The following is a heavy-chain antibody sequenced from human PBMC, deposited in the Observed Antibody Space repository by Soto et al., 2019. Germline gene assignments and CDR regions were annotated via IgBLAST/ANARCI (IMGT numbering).Heavy chain of an antibody. CDR3: ARILQWFGDPGGFDP. Sequence: ESGPTLVNPTQTLTLTCTFSGFSLTTTGVGVGWIRQPPGKALEWLALVYWNDDKFYSPSLKSKLTITKDTPKNQVDLTMTNVDPVDTATYFCARILQWFGDPGGFDPWGQGTLVTVSS. D-gene: IGHD3-10*01. J-gene: IGHJ5*02. CDR2: VYWNDDK. CDR1: GFSLTTTGVG. V-gene: IGHV2-5*01.